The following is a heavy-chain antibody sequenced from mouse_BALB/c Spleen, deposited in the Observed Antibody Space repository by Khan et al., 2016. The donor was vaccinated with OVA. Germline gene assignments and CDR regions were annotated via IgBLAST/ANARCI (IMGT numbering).Heavy chain of an antibody. D-gene: IGHD1-1*01. J-gene: IGHJ4*01. CDR1: GDSITSGF. CDR2: ITYSGNT. Sequence: VQLQESGPSLVKPSQTLSLTCSVTGDSITSGFWNWIRKFPGNKFEYMGYITYSGNTYYNPSLKSRISITPDTSKSQYYLQLISVTTEDTAAYYCARCDGSWAMDYWGQGTSVTVSS. V-gene: IGHV3-8*02. CDR3: ARCDGSWAMDY.